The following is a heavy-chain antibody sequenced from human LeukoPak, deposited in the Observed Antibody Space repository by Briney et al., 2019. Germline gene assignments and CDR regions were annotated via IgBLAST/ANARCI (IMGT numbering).Heavy chain of an antibody. CDR1: GGSISSGGYS. D-gene: IGHD3-22*01. J-gene: IGHJ5*02. CDR3: ARHGYGNVGNWFDP. Sequence: SETLSLTCAVSGGSISSGGYSWSWIRQPPGKGLEWIGYIYYSGSTYYNPSLKSRVTISVDTSKNQFSLKLSSVTAADTAVYYCARHGYGNVGNWFDPWGQGTLVTVSS. CDR2: IYYSGST. V-gene: IGHV4-30-4*07.